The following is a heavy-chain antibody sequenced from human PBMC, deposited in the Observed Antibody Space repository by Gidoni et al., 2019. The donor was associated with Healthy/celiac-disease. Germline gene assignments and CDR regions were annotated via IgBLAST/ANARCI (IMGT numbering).Heavy chain of an antibody. D-gene: IGHD3-3*01. CDR1: GFTFSSYA. CDR3: AKGNDFWSGYSDY. CDR2: SSGSGGST. J-gene: IGHJ4*02. Sequence: EVQLLESGGGLVQPGGSLRLSCAASGFTFSSYAMSWVRQAPGQGLEWVSASSGSGGSTYYADSVKGRFTISRDNSKNTLYLQMNSLRAEDTAVYYCAKGNDFWSGYSDYWGQGTLVTVSS. V-gene: IGHV3-23*01.